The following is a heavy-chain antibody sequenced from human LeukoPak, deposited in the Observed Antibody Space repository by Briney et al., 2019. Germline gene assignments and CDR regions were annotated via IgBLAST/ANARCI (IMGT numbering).Heavy chain of an antibody. CDR3: AREGSNDYGDYYYYYMDV. J-gene: IGHJ6*03. CDR1: GFTFGDYY. D-gene: IGHD4-17*01. Sequence: PGGSLRLSCAASGFTFGDYYMSWIRQAPGKGLEWVSYISSSGSTIYYADSVKGRFTISRDNAKNSLYLQMNSLRAEDTAVYYCAREGSNDYGDYYYYYMDVWGKGTTVTISS. V-gene: IGHV3-11*01. CDR2: ISSSGSTI.